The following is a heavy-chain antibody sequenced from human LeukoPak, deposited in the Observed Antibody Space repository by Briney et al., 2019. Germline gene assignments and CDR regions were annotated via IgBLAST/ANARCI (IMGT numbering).Heavy chain of an antibody. V-gene: IGHV3-7*04. CDR3: ARAPPPYCGGDCYFGYFDY. Sequence: GGSLRLSCAASGFTFSSYWMSWVRQAPGKGLEWVANIKQDGSEKYYVDSVKGRFTISRDNAENSLYLQMNSLRAEDTAVYYCARAPPPYCGGDCYFGYFDYWGQGTLVTVSS. CDR1: GFTFSSYW. CDR2: IKQDGSEK. J-gene: IGHJ4*02. D-gene: IGHD2-21*02.